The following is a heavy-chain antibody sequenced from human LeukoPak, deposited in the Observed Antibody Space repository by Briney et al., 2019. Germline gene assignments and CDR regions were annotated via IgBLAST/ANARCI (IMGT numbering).Heavy chain of an antibody. CDR2: IRYDGSNK. J-gene: IGHJ6*03. D-gene: IGHD4-17*01. CDR3: AKDIPTVSGSWYYMDV. V-gene: IGHV3-30*02. Sequence: GGSLRLSCAASGFTFSSYGMHWVRQAPGKGLEWVAFIRYDGSNKYYADSVKGRFTISRDNSKNTLYLQMNSLRAEDTAVYYCAKDIPTVSGSWYYMDVWGKGTTVTVSS. CDR1: GFTFSSYG.